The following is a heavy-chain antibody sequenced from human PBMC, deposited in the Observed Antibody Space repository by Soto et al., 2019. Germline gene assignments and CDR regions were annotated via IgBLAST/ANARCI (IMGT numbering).Heavy chain of an antibody. D-gene: IGHD7-27*01. CDR3: TTCGFNWGESNFDY. Sequence: GGSLRLSCAASGFTFSGSVIHWVRQASGKGLEWVGHIGRKANNYATTYAASVKGRFSIFRDDSENTAYLQMISLKTEDTAVYYCTTCGFNWGESNFDYWGQGTRVTVSS. J-gene: IGHJ4*02. CDR2: IGRKANNYAT. V-gene: IGHV3-73*01. CDR1: GFTFSGSV.